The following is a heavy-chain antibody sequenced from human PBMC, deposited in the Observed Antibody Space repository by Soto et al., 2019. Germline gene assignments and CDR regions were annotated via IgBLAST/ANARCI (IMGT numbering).Heavy chain of an antibody. CDR2: ISNDGSNK. CDR3: AKDRVDGTFSYPLGF. V-gene: IGHV3-30*18. J-gene: IGHJ4*02. D-gene: IGHD1-7*01. Sequence: PGESLSLSCQVSGFTFDNYGMHWVRQAPGKGLEWVAVISNDGSNKYNADYVNGRFTSARDKANNTLTQHLNTLNPEDTAVYHGAKDRVDGTFSYPLGFWGQGTLVTVSS. CDR1: GFTFDNYG.